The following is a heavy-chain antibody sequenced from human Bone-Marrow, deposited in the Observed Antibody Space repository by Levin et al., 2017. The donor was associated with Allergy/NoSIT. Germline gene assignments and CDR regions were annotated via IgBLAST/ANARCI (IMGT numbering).Heavy chain of an antibody. CDR1: GFTVSSNY. Sequence: PGGSLRLSCAASGFTVSSNYMSWVRQAPGKGLEWVSVIYSGGSTYYADSVKGRFTISRDNSKNTLYLQMNSLRAEDTAVYYCAGDVDTAMVDDILTGYYKEARYYGMDVWGQGTTVTVSS. V-gene: IGHV3-53*01. CDR3: AGDVDTAMVDDILTGYYKEARYYGMDV. CDR2: IYSGGST. J-gene: IGHJ6*02. D-gene: IGHD3-9*01.